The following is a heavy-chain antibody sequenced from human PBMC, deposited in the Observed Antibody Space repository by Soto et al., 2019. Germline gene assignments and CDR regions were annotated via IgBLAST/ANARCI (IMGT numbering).Heavy chain of an antibody. D-gene: IGHD6-6*01. Sequence: WRPRVIKKPRKGLEWMGIIDPGDSETTYSPSFQGQITISADKSISTAYLQWSSLEASDTAMYYCAIRHSLYSGSPPSAYFAYWGQGTLVPVSS. J-gene: IGHJ4*02. CDR3: AIRHSLYSGSPPSAYFAY. CDR2: IDPGDSET. V-gene: IGHV5-51*01. CDR1: W.